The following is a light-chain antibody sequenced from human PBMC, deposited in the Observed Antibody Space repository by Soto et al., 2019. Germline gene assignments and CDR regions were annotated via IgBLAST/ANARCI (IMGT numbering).Light chain of an antibody. J-gene: IGKJ1*01. CDR1: QSVSSN. CDR2: GAS. Sequence: EIVMTQSPATLSVSPGERATLSCRASQSVSSNLAWYQQKPGQDPRLLIYGASTRATGIPARFSGSVSGTEFSLTISSLQSEDFAIYFCQQYNNWPPDRTFGQGTKVEIK. V-gene: IGKV3-15*01. CDR3: QQYNNWPPDRT.